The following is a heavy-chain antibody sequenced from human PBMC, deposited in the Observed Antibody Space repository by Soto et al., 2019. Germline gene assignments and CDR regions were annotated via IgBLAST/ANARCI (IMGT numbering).Heavy chain of an antibody. V-gene: IGHV3-33*01. Sequence: QVQLVESGGGVVQPGRSLRLSCAASGFTFSSYGMHWVRQAPGKGLEWVAVIWYDGSNKYYADSVKGRFTISRDNSNNTLYLQMNSLRAEDTAVYYCARDFLGTVTSRHYYYYGMDVWGQGTTVTVSS. J-gene: IGHJ6*02. CDR2: IWYDGSNK. CDR3: ARDFLGTVTSRHYYYYGMDV. CDR1: GFTFSSYG. D-gene: IGHD4-17*01.